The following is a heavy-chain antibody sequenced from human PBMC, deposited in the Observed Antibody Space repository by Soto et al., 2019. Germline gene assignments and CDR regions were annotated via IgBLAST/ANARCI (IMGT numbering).Heavy chain of an antibody. J-gene: IGHJ6*02. Sequence: QVQLQQWGAGLLKPSETLSLTCAVYGGSFSGYYWSWIRQPPGKRLEWIGEINHSGSTNYNPSLKSRFTISVDTSKNQFSLKLSSVTAADTAVYYCARVTGRYYYGMDVWGQGTTVTVSS. V-gene: IGHV4-34*01. CDR2: INHSGST. CDR3: ARVTGRYYYGMDV. CDR1: GGSFSGYY.